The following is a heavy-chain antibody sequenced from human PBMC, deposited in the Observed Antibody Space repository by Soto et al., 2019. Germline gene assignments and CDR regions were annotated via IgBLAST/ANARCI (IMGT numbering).Heavy chain of an antibody. J-gene: IGHJ4*02. CDR2: IIPIFGTA. CDR3: ARDYHDILTGYYYYFDY. CDR1: GGTFSSYA. Sequence: GASVKVSCKASGGTFSSYAISWVRQAPGQGLEWMGGIIPIFGTANYAQKFQGRVTITADESTSTAYMELSSLRSEDTAVYYCARDYHDILTGYYYYFDYWGQGTLVTV. D-gene: IGHD3-9*01. V-gene: IGHV1-69*13.